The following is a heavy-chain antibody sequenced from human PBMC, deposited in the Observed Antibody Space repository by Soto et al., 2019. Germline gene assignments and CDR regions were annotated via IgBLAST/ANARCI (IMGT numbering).Heavy chain of an antibody. V-gene: IGHV1-46*01. D-gene: IGHD5-18*01. CDR3: ATSVHSAMAFAY. Sequence: QVQLVQSGAEVKKPGASVRVSCKASGYTFTHYYIHWVRQAPGQGLEWMGIINPNGGITTYAQNFRAGFSMTRDTSTSTVYLELSSLRSEDSAVYYCATSVHSAMAFAYWGQGTLVTVAS. J-gene: IGHJ4*02. CDR2: INPNGGIT. CDR1: GYTFTHYY.